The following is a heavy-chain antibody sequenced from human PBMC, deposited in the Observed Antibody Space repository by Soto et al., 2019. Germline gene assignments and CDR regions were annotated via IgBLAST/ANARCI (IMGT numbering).Heavy chain of an antibody. CDR2: IIPIFGTA. J-gene: IGHJ4*02. V-gene: IGHV1-69*12. CDR3: ASFVLGYCSGGGCYSGYFDY. D-gene: IGHD2-15*01. Sequence: QVQLVQSGAEVKKPGSSVKVSCKASGGTFSSYAISWVRQAPGQGLEWMGGIIPIFGTANYAQKFQGRVTITADESTSTAYMELSSLRSEDTAVYYCASFVLGYCSGGGCYSGYFDYWGQGTLVTVSS. CDR1: GGTFSSYA.